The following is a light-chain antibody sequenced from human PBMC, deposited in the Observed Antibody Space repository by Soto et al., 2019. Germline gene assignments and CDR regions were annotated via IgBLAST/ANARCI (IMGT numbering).Light chain of an antibody. CDR2: DVS. CDR3: SSYTSTNIPI. J-gene: IGLJ7*01. CDR1: SSDVGGYDY. Sequence: QSALTQPASVSGSPGQSITISCTGTSSDVGGYDYVSWYQHQPGKAPKLMIFDVSHRPSGVSDRFSGSKSGNTASLTISGLQAEDEADYYCSSYTSTNIPIFGGGTQLTVL. V-gene: IGLV2-14*03.